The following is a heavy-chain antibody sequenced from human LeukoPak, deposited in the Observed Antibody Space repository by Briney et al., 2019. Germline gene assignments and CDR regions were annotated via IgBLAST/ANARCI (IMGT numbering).Heavy chain of an antibody. J-gene: IGHJ4*02. CDR1: GFTFSSYW. D-gene: IGHD3-22*01. CDR2: INSDGSST. CDR3: ARANTDYYDSSGYSVDY. V-gene: IGHV3-74*01. Sequence: GGSLRLSCAASGFTFSSYWMHWVRQAPGTGLVWVSRINSDGSSTSYADSVKGRFTSSRDNAKNTLSLQMNSLRAGDTAVYYCARANTDYYDSSGYSVDYWGQGTLVTVSS.